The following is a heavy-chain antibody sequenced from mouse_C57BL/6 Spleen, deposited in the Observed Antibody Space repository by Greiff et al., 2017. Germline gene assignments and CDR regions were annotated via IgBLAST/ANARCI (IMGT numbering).Heavy chain of an antibody. CDR3: ARGVLPGYYFDY. J-gene: IGHJ2*01. D-gene: IGHD1-1*01. CDR2: IYPGDGDT. V-gene: IGHV1-80*01. Sequence: VQLQQSGAELVKPGASVKISCKASGYAFSSYWMNWVQQRPGTGLEWIGQIYPGDGDTNYNGKFKGKATLTADKSSSTAYMQRSSLTSEDSAVYFCARGVLPGYYFDYWGQGTTLTVSS. CDR1: GYAFSSYW.